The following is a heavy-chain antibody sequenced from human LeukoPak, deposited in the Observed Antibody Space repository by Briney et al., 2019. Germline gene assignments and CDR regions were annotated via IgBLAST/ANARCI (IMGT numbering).Heavy chain of an antibody. CDR1: GYTFTSYA. CDR3: ARVVWSSSSEDYGMDV. V-gene: IGHV7-4-1*02. J-gene: IGHJ6*02. D-gene: IGHD6-6*01. CDR2: INTNTGNP. Sequence: ASVKVSCQASGYTFTSYAMNWVRQAPGQGLEWMGWINTNTGNPTYAQGFTGRFVFSLDTSVSTAYLQISSLKAEDTAVYYCARVVWSSSSEDYGMDVWGQGTTATVSS.